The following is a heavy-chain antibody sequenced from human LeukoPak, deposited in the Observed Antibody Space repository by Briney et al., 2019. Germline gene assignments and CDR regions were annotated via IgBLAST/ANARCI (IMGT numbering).Heavy chain of an antibody. J-gene: IGHJ1*01. V-gene: IGHV1-18*01. CDR3: ARDKAVTTELTQYFQH. CDR2: ISAYNGYT. D-gene: IGHD4-11*01. CDR1: GYTFTNYG. Sequence: ASVKVSCKTSGYTFTNYGVSWVRQAPGQGLEWMGWISAYNGYTNYAQKLQVRVTMTTDTSTSTAYMELRSLTSNDTAVYYCARDKAVTTELTQYFQHWGQGTLVTVSS.